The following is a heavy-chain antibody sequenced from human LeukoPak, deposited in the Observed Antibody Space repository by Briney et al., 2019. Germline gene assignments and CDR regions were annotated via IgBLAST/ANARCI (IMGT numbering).Heavy chain of an antibody. D-gene: IGHD1-26*01. Sequence: GGSLRLSCAASGFTFTDYYMSWIRQAPGKGLEWVSYISSSGSTIYYADSVKGRFTISRDNAKNSLYLQMNSLRAEDTAVYYCAREGGASDAFAFDIWGQGTMVTVSS. CDR3: AREGGASDAFAFDI. V-gene: IGHV3-11*01. CDR2: ISSSGSTI. CDR1: GFTFTDYY. J-gene: IGHJ3*02.